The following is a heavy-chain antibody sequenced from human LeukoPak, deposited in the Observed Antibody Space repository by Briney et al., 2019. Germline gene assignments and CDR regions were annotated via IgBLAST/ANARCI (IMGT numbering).Heavy chain of an antibody. Sequence: GGSLRLSCAASGFTFSDYVIHWVRRAPGKGLEWVALISYEGSNNYYADSVKGRFTISRDNSKNTVYLQMNSLRAEDTAVYYCARGVLRYFDYWGQGTLVTVSS. CDR1: GFTFSDYV. J-gene: IGHJ4*02. D-gene: IGHD3-9*01. CDR3: ARGVLRYFDY. CDR2: ISYEGSNN. V-gene: IGHV3-30-3*01.